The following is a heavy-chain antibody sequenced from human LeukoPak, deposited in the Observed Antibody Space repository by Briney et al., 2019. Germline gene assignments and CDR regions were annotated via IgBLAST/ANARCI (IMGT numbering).Heavy chain of an antibody. J-gene: IGHJ4*02. V-gene: IGHV3-53*01. CDR2: IYSGGST. Sequence: GGSLRLSCAASGFTVSSNYMSWVSQAQGKGLEWVSVIYSGGSTYYADSVKGRFTISRDNSKNILYLQMNSLRAEDTAVYYCARMGVGAMGFWGQGTLVTVSS. CDR3: ARMGVGAMGF. CDR1: GFTVSSNY. D-gene: IGHD1-26*01.